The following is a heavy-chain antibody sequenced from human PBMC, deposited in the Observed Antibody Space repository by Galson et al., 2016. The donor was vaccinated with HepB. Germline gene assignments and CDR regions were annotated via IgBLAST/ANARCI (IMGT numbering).Heavy chain of an antibody. J-gene: IGHJ4*02. D-gene: IGHD1-26*01. V-gene: IGHV4-59*01. CDR2: IYSNGLT. Sequence: SETLSLTCTVSGGSIGGYYWSWIRQPPGKGLEWNGFIYSNGLTNYNPSLKSGVTISLDTSKNQFSLRLSSVTAADTAVYYCARAQYSVTSYSYYFDYWGQGTLVTVSS. CDR1: GGSIGGYY. CDR3: ARAQYSVTSYSYYFDY.